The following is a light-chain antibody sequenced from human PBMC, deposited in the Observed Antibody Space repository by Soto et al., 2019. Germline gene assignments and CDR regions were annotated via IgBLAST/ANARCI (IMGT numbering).Light chain of an antibody. CDR3: QQYNNWPPWT. CDR1: QSVSSSY. Sequence: EIVLTQSPGTLSLSPGERATLSCRASQSVSSSYLAWHQQKPGQAPRILMYDASTRATGISARFSGSGSGTEFTLTISSLQSEDYAIYYCQQYNNWPPWTFGQGTKVDIK. V-gene: IGKV3-15*01. J-gene: IGKJ1*01. CDR2: DAS.